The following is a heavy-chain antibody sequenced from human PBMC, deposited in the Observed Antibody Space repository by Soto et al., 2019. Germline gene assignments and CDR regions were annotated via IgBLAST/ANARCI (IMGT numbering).Heavy chain of an antibody. Sequence: SETLSLTCTVSGGSISSYYWTWLRQPPGKGLEWIGYISYTGRTKYNPSLQSRVTISVDTSKNDFSLNLSSVTAADTAVYFCAREWGLLPYYVMNVWGHGTAVTVSS. CDR3: AREWGLLPYYVMNV. V-gene: IGHV4-59*01. J-gene: IGHJ6*02. CDR1: GGSISSYY. D-gene: IGHD7-27*01. CDR2: ISYTGRT.